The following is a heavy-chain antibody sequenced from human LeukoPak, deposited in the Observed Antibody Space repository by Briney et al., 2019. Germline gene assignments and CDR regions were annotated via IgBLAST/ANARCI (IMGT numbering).Heavy chain of an antibody. CDR1: GYTFTSYG. CDR2: IIPIFGTA. V-gene: IGHV1-69*13. D-gene: IGHD2-2*01. Sequence: SVKVSCKASGYTFTSYGISWVRQAPGQGLEWMGGIIPIFGTANYAQKFQGRVTITADESTSTAYMELSSLRSEDTAVYYCARDRYCSSTSCFSGAYWGQGTLVTVSS. CDR3: ARDRYCSSTSCFSGAY. J-gene: IGHJ4*02.